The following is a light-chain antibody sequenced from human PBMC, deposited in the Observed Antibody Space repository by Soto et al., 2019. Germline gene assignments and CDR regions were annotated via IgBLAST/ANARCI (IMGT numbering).Light chain of an antibody. J-gene: IGLJ3*02. CDR1: ISDVGGYKY. Sequence: QSALTQPASVSGSPGQSITISCTGTISDVGGYKYVSWYQQHPGKAPKLMIYEVSNRPSGVSNRFSGSKSGNTASLTISGLQAEHEADYYCSSYTSSSTLVFGGGTKLTVL. CDR2: EVS. CDR3: SSYTSSSTLV. V-gene: IGLV2-14*01.